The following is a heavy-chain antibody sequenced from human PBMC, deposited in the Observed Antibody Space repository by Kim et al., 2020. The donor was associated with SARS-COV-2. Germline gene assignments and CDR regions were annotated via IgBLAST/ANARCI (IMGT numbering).Heavy chain of an antibody. D-gene: IGHD3-3*01. J-gene: IGHJ3*02. CDR3: ARVHRITIFGVDIIDAFD. CDR2: IYYSGST. Sequence: SETLTLTCTVSGVTISSYYWSWIRQPPGKGLEWIGYIYYSGSTNYNPSLKSGVTISVDTSKNQFSLKLSSVTAADTAAYYCARVHRITIFGVDIIDAFD. CDR1: GVTISSYY. V-gene: IGHV4-59*08.